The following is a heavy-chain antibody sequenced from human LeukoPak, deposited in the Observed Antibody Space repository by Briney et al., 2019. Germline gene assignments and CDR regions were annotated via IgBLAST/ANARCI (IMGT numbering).Heavy chain of an antibody. D-gene: IGHD3-22*01. CDR3: ARVIVVNLPPGGYFDY. CDR1: GVTFSSYS. CDR2: ISSSSSTI. V-gene: IGHV3-48*04. Sequence: PGGSLRLSCAASGVTFSSYSMNWVRQAPGKGLEWVSYISSSSSTIYYADSVKGRFTISRDNAKNSLYLQMNSLRAEDTAVYYCARVIVVNLPPGGYFDYWGQGTLVTVSS. J-gene: IGHJ4*02.